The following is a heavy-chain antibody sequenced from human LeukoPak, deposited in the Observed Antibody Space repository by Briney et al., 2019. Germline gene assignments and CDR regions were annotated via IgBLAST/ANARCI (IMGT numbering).Heavy chain of an antibody. Sequence: PGGSLRLSCAASGFTFSSYGMHRVRQAPGKGLEWVAFIRYDGSNKYYADSVKGRFTISRDNSKNTLYLQMNSLRAEDTAVYYCAKDRRIHVYYFDYWGQGTLVTVSS. D-gene: IGHD5-18*01. CDR2: IRYDGSNK. CDR1: GFTFSSYG. V-gene: IGHV3-30*02. J-gene: IGHJ4*02. CDR3: AKDRRIHVYYFDY.